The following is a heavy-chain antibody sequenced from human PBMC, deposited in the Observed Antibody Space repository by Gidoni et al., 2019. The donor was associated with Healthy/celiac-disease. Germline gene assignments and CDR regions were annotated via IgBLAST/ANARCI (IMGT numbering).Heavy chain of an antibody. CDR2: IRSKAYGGTT. Sequence: EVQLVESGGGLVKPGRSLRLSCTASGFTFGDYAMSWFRQAPGKGLEGVGFIRSKAYGGTTEYAASVKGRFTISRDDSKSIAYLQMNSLKTEDTAVYYCTRDRYSSSFYFDLWGRGTLVTVSS. D-gene: IGHD6-6*01. CDR3: TRDRYSSSFYFDL. V-gene: IGHV3-49*05. CDR1: GFTFGDYA. J-gene: IGHJ2*01.